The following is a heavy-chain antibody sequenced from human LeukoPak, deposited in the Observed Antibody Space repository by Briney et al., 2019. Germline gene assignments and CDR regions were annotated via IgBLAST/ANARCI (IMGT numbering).Heavy chain of an antibody. D-gene: IGHD4-23*01. Sequence: ASVNVSCKASGYTFTSYYMHWVRQAPGQGLEWMGIINPSGGSTSYAQKFQGRVTMTRDTSTSTAYMELSSLRSEDTAVYYCARDPTVVTPQYGMDVWGQGTTVTVSS. CDR2: INPSGGST. CDR1: GYTFTSYY. J-gene: IGHJ6*02. V-gene: IGHV1-46*01. CDR3: ARDPTVVTPQYGMDV.